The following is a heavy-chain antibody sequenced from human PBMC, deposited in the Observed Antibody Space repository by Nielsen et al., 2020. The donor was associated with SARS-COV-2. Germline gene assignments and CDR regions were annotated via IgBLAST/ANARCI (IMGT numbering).Heavy chain of an antibody. CDR2: IKQDGSEK. CDR3: ARDGVPPYGMDV. Sequence: GESLKISCAASGFTFSSYWMSWVRQAPGKGLEWVANIKQDGSEKYYVDSVKGRFTISRDNAKNSLYLQMNGLRAEDTAVYYCARDGVPPYGMDVWGQGTTVTVSS. D-gene: IGHD1-1*01. V-gene: IGHV3-7*01. J-gene: IGHJ6*02. CDR1: GFTFSSYW.